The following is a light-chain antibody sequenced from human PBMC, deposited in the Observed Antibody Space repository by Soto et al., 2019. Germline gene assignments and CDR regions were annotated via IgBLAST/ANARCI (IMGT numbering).Light chain of an antibody. CDR1: NIDSRT. CDR3: QVWDNVDDHIYV. Sequence: SYELTQPPSVSVAPGQTATISCGENNIDSRTVHWYQQKPGQAPLLVVYDNSLRPSGIPNRFSGSNSGNTATLTISRVEAGDEADYYCQVWDNVDDHIYVFGTGTKLTVL. J-gene: IGLJ1*01. V-gene: IGLV3-21*02. CDR2: DNS.